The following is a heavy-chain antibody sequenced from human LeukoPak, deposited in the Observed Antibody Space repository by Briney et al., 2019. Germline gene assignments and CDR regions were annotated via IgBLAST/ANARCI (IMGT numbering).Heavy chain of an antibody. V-gene: IGHV3-9*01. CDR1: GFAVSSNY. CDR2: ISWNSGSI. J-gene: IGHJ6*02. D-gene: IGHD6-6*01. Sequence: GGSLRLSCAASGFAVSSNYMSWVRQAPGKGLEWVSGISWNSGSIGYAGSVKGRFTISRDNAKNSLYLQMTSLRAEDTALYYCVKDSSAYAMDVWGQGTTVTVSS. CDR3: VKDSSAYAMDV.